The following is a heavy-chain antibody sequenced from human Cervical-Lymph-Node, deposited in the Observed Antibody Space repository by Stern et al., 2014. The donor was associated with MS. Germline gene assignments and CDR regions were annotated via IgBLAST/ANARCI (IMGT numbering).Heavy chain of an antibody. J-gene: IGHJ5*02. CDR3: ATTRWDLFTWNWFDP. CDR1: GGSISSSGYY. CDR2: IHDSGST. Sequence: VQLVESGPGLVKPSQTLSLTCTVSGGSISSSGYYWSWIRQPADKGLEWIGRIHDSGSTYYNPSLKSRVTISMETAKKQFSLKLPSVTAADTAVYYCATTRWDLFTWNWFDPWGQGTLVTVSS. V-gene: IGHV4-61*02. D-gene: IGHD1-26*01.